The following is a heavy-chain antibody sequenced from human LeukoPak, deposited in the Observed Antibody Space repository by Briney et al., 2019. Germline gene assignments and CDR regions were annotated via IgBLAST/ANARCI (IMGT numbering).Heavy chain of an antibody. J-gene: IGHJ4*02. CDR3: AKGSSGYFFDL. D-gene: IGHD3-22*01. CDR1: GFIFNNYG. Sequence: GGSLRLSCTASGFIFNNYGLIWVRQAPGKGLEWVSAISNDGGGTNYADFVKGRFTISRDNSKNTLFLQMNSLRAEDTALYYCAKGSSGYFFDLWGQGTLVTVSS. V-gene: IGHV3-23*01. CDR2: ISNDGGGT.